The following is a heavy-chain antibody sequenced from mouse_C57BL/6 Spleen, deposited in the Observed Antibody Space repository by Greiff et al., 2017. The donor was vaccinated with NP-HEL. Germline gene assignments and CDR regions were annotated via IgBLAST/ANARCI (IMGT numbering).Heavy chain of an antibody. CDR3: ARGGGYYYGSSGYFDV. V-gene: IGHV1-26*01. J-gene: IGHJ1*03. CDR1: GYTFTDYY. CDR2: INPNNGGT. Sequence: EVQLQQSGPELVKPGASVKISCKASGYTFTDYYMNWVKQSHGKSLEWIGDINPNNGGTSYNQKFKGKATLTVDKSSSTAYMELRSLTSEDSAVYYCARGGGYYYGSSGYFDVWGTGTTVTVSS. D-gene: IGHD1-1*01.